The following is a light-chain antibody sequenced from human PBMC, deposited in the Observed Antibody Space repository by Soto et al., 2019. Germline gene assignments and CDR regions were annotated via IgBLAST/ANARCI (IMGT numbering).Light chain of an antibody. CDR3: QQYGTSPPVT. Sequence: EIVLTQFPGTLSLSPGEGATLSCRASQSLSNTYLAWYQQKPGQPPRLLIYGASSRATGIPDRFSGSGSGTDFTLTIGRLEPEDFAVYYCQQYGTSPPVTFGGGTKVDIK. CDR2: GAS. J-gene: IGKJ4*01. CDR1: QSLSNTY. V-gene: IGKV3-20*01.